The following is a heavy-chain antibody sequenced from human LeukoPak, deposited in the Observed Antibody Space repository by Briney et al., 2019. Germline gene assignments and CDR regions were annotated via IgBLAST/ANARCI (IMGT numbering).Heavy chain of an antibody. D-gene: IGHD5-12*01. Sequence: GGSLRLSCAASGFTFSNYWMSWVRQAPGKGLEWVANIRQDGSEKYHVDSVKGRFTISRDNAKNSLYLQMNSLRAEDTAVYYCASERGYSGYDLNWFDPWGQGTLVTVSS. CDR2: IRQDGSEK. CDR1: GFTFSNYW. CDR3: ASERGYSGYDLNWFDP. J-gene: IGHJ5*02. V-gene: IGHV3-7*01.